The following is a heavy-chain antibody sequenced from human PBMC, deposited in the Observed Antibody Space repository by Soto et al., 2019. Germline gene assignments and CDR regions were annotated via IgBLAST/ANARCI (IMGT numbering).Heavy chain of an antibody. CDR2: IKEDGSEI. Sequence: GGSLRLSCAVLGFNVMSYWMSWVRQAPGKGLEWVASIKEDGSEIYYLHSVRGRFSTSRDSAGNALHLTMNYLSAEDTGVYFCARDIGFDYVNWGQGTLVTVSS. CDR3: ARDIGFDYVN. J-gene: IGHJ4*02. V-gene: IGHV3-7*01. CDR1: GFNVMSYW. D-gene: IGHD3-16*01.